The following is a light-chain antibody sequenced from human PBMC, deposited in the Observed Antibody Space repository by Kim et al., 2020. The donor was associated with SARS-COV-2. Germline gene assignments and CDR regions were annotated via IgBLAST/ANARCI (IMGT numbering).Light chain of an antibody. J-gene: IGLJ3*02. V-gene: IGLV2-23*02. CDR1: SSDVGSYNL. Sequence: GRSFTISRTGTSSDVGSYNLVSWYQQHPGKAPKLMSYEVSKRPSGVSNRFSGSKSGNTASLTISGLQAEDEADYYCCSYAGSSTWVFGGGTKVTVL. CDR3: CSYAGSSTWV. CDR2: EVS.